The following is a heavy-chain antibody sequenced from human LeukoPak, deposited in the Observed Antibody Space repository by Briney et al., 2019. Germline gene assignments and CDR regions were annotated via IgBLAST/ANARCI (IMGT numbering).Heavy chain of an antibody. CDR1: GFTVSSNY. Sequence: GGSLRLSCAASGFTVSSNYMSWVRQAPGKGLEWVSVIYSGGSTYYADSVKGRFTISRDNSKNTLYLQMNSLRAEDTAVYYCARDAYSSGWYNYWGQGTLVTVSS. CDR3: ARDAYSSGWYNY. CDR2: IYSGGST. J-gene: IGHJ4*02. V-gene: IGHV3-53*01. D-gene: IGHD6-19*01.